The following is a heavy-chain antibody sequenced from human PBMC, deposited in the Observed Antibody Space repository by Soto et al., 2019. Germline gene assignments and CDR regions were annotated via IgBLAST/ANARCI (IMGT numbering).Heavy chain of an antibody. J-gene: IGHJ6*02. CDR3: ARVQLEGAYYYYGMDV. CDR1: GGTFSSYA. V-gene: IGHV1-69*01. CDR2: IIPIFGTA. Sequence: QVQLVQSGAEVKKPGSSVKVSCKASGGTFSSYAISWVRQAPGQGLEWMGGIIPIFGTANYPQKFQGRVTITADESTSTAYMALSSLRSEDTAVYYCARVQLEGAYYYYGMDVWGQGTTVTVSS. D-gene: IGHD1-1*01.